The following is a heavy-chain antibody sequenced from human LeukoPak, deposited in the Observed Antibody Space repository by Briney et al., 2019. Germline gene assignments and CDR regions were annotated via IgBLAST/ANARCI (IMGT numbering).Heavy chain of an antibody. D-gene: IGHD4/OR15-4a*01. V-gene: IGHV3-48*01. CDR2: ISSSSSTI. CDR1: GFTFSTYS. Sequence: GGSLRLSCAASGFTFSTYSMNWVRQAPGKGLDWVAYISSSSSTIYYADSVKGRFTISRDNAKNSLYLQMNSLRAEDTAVYYCARALSDYGATRFDYWGQGTLVTVSS. CDR3: ARALSDYGATRFDY. J-gene: IGHJ4*02.